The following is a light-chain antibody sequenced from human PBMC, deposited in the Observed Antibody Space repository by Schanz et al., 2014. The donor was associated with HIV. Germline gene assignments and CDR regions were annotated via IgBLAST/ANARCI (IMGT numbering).Light chain of an antibody. CDR3: SSFTRGTTPVI. V-gene: IGLV2-14*03. CDR1: SADIGSYNY. J-gene: IGLJ2*01. CDR2: GVT. Sequence: QSALTQPASASGSPGRSVTFSCTGTSADIGSYNYVSWYQHHPGKAPKLLIYGVTDRPSGVSNRFSGSKSGNTASLTISGLQAEEEAVYYCSSFTRGTTPVIFGGGTKLTVL.